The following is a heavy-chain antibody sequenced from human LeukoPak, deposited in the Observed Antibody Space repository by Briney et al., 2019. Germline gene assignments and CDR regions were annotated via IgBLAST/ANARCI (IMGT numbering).Heavy chain of an antibody. CDR1: GFTVSSNY. D-gene: IGHD2-2*01. Sequence: PGGSLRLSCAASGFTVSSNYMSWVRQAPGKGLEWVSVLYSGGQAFYPDSVRGRFTISRDNSKKMLYLQMNSLRTEDTAVYFCAAEEYQVSHAFDIWGQGTMVIVSS. CDR3: AAEEYQVSHAFDI. J-gene: IGHJ3*02. CDR2: LYSGGQA. V-gene: IGHV3-66*02.